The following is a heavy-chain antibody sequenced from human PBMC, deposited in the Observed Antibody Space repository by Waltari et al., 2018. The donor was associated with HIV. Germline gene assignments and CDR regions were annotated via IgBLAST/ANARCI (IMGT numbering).Heavy chain of an antibody. CDR2: IFYSGNT. CDR3: ARQWLALYFDY. J-gene: IGHJ4*02. V-gene: IGHV4-39*07. D-gene: IGHD6-19*01. CDR1: GGSISSRDYY. Sequence: QLQVQESGPGLVKPSETLSLTCTVSGGSISSRDYYWGWIRQPPGKGLEWIGIIFYSGNTYSNPSLKSRVTISVDTSKSQFSLNLSSVTAADTAVYYCARQWLALYFDYWGQGTLVTVSP.